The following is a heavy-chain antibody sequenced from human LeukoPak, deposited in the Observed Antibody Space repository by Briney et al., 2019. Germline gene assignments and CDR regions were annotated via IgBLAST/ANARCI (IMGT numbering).Heavy chain of an antibody. CDR3: TQQWLVLGAFDI. CDR1: GFTFSSYA. CDR2: ISGSGDST. Sequence: SGGSLRLSRAVSGFTFSSYAMSWVRQAPGKGLEWVSAISGSGDSTYDADSVKGRFTISRDNSKNTLYLQMNSLRAEDTAVYYCTQQWLVLGAFDIWGQGTMVTVSS. J-gene: IGHJ3*02. D-gene: IGHD6-19*01. V-gene: IGHV3-23*01.